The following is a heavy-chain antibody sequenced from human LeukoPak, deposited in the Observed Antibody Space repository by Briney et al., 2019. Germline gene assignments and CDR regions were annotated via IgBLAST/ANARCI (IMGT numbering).Heavy chain of an antibody. V-gene: IGHV4-59*01. D-gene: IGHD6-13*01. Sequence: SETLSLTCTVSGGSISSYYWSWIRQPPGKGLEWIGYIYYSGSTNYNPSLKSRVTISVDTSKNQFSLKLSSVTAADTAVYYCARLAAAGGGVNWFDPWGQGTLVTVSS. CDR2: IYYSGST. CDR1: GGSISSYY. CDR3: ARLAAAGGGVNWFDP. J-gene: IGHJ5*02.